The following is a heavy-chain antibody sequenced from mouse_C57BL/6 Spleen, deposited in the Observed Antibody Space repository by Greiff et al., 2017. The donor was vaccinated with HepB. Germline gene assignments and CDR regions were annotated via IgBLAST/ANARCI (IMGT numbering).Heavy chain of an antibody. Sequence: EVKLMESGGGLVQPGGSLSLSCAASGFTFTDYYMSWVRQPPGKALEWLGFIRNKANGYTTEYSASVKGRFTISRDNSQSILYLQMNALRAEDSATYYCARLRYYGPYAMDYWGQGTSVTVSS. CDR3: ARLRYYGPYAMDY. D-gene: IGHD1-1*01. CDR2: IRNKANGYTT. CDR1: GFTFTDYY. J-gene: IGHJ4*01. V-gene: IGHV7-3*01.